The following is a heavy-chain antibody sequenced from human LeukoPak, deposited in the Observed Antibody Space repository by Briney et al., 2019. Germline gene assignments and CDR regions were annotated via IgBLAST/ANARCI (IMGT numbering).Heavy chain of an antibody. CDR2: INHSGGT. J-gene: IGHJ4*02. CDR3: ARATRGGWSTPYYFGY. V-gene: IGHV4-34*01. D-gene: IGHD6-19*01. CDR1: GGSFSGYY. Sequence: SETLSLTCAVYGGSFSGYYWSWIRQPPGKGLEWIGEINHSGGTNYNPPLKSRVTISVDTPKNQFSLKLSSVTAADTAVYYCARATRGGWSTPYYFGYWGQGTLVTVSS.